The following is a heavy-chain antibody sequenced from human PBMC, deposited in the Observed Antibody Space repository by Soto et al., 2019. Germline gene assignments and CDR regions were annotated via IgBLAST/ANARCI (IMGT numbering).Heavy chain of an antibody. J-gene: IGHJ6*02. D-gene: IGHD3-9*01. CDR2: ISAFNDKT. V-gene: IGHV1-18*01. Sequence: QVQLVQSGAEVKKPGASVKVSCRAAGYTFTSYGTSWVRQAPGQGLEWMGWISAFNDKTNYAQKFQGRVTMATDKSTSTAYMELRYLRSDVTAVYYCARADYDILTGPTSYYSGMDVWGQGTTVTVAS. CDR3: ARADYDILTGPTSYYSGMDV. CDR1: GYTFTSYG.